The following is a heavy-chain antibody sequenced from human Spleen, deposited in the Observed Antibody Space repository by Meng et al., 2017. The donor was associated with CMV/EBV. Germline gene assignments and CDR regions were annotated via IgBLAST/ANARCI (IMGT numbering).Heavy chain of an antibody. Sequence: QLHLNLLGSLLFQPAQILTLTCTVSGGSSISGDYYWSLIRQPPGKALECIVYIYYSGSTYYNPSLKIRVSISVDTTKIQFSLKLRSVTAADTAVYYCARGGDGGFYYFDYWGQGTLVTVSS. CDR2: IYYSGST. V-gene: IGHV4-30-4*08. J-gene: IGHJ4*02. D-gene: IGHD4-23*01. CDR3: ARGGDGGFYYFDY. CDR1: GGSSISGDYY.